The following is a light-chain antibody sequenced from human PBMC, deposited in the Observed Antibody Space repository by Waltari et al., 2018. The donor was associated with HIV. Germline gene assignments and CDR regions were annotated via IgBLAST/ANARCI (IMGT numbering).Light chain of an antibody. Sequence: EIVLTQSPGTLSLSPGERATLSCRASQSIMSTYLAWYQQNPGQAPRLLIYGASSRATGIPDRFSGTGSGTDFTLTISRLEPEDFAVYYCQQYGSSPYSFGQGTKLDIK. CDR3: QQYGSSPYS. CDR1: QSIMSTY. CDR2: GAS. J-gene: IGKJ2*03. V-gene: IGKV3-20*01.